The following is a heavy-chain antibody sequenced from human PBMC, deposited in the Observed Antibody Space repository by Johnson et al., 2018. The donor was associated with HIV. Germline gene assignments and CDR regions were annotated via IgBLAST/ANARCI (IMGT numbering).Heavy chain of an antibody. CDR3: ARPLNNFPSNFDAFDI. V-gene: IGHV3-23*04. CDR1: GFTFSSYA. J-gene: IGHJ3*02. Sequence: EMQLVESGGGVVQPGRSLRLSCAASGFTFSSYAMSWVRQAPGKGLEWVSAISGSGGSTYYADSVKGWFTISRDKSKNTLFLQMNGLRVEDTAVYYCARPLNNFPSNFDAFDIWGQGTMVTVSS. CDR2: ISGSGGST. D-gene: IGHD4-11*01.